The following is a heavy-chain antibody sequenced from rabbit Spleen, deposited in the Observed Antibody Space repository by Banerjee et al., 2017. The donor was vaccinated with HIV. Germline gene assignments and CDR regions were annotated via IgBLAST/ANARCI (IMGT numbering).Heavy chain of an antibody. CDR3: ARDLASVVGWNFSL. D-gene: IGHD3-1*01. CDR2: IYGGRIHST. J-gene: IGHJ4*01. V-gene: IGHV1S40*01. CDR1: GFSFSSDYY. Sequence: QSLEESGGDLVKPGASLTLTCTASGFSFSSDYYICWVRQAPGKGLEWIACIYGGRIHSTAYASWAKGRFTISKTSSTTVTLQMTRLTAADTATYFCARDLASVVGWNFSLWGPGTLVTVS.